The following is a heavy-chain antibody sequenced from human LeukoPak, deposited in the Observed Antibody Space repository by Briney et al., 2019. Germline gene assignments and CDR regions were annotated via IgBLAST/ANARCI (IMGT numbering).Heavy chain of an antibody. CDR2: ISSSSSYI. CDR1: GFPFSSYS. Sequence: GGSLRLPCAASGFPFSSYSLNWGRQAPGKGLEWVSSISSSSSYIYYADSVKGRFTISRDNAKNSLYLQMNSLRAEDTAVYYCAKDPYYYDSSGLFLNWGQGTLVTVSS. CDR3: AKDPYYYDSSGLFLN. V-gene: IGHV3-21*04. D-gene: IGHD3-22*01. J-gene: IGHJ4*02.